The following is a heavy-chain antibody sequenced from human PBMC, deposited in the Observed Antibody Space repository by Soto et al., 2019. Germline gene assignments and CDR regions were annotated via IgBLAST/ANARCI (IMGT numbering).Heavy chain of an antibody. D-gene: IGHD2-2*01. CDR1: GYTFTNYG. CDR2: ISAYNGNT. Sequence: ASVKVSCKASGYTFTNYGVSWVRQAPGQGLEWMGWISAYNGNTNYAQKLQGRVTMTTDTSTSTAYMELRSLRSDDTAVYYCARDPGLPTAIQWFDPWGQGTLVTVSS. CDR3: ARDPGLPTAIQWFDP. V-gene: IGHV1-18*01. J-gene: IGHJ5*02.